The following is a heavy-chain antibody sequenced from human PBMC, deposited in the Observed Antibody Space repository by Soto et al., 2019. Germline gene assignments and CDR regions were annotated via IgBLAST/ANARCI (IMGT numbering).Heavy chain of an antibody. D-gene: IGHD2-15*01. CDR1: GFTVSSNY. Sequence: EVQLVESGGGLVQPGGSLSLSCAASGFTVSSNYMCWVRQAPGKGKEWVSVIYNGNSTNYADSVKGRFTISRDIPKNSLYLQMNSLRAEDTAGYYCARDLGYGLDYWGQGTLVTVSS. CDR3: ARDLGYGLDY. J-gene: IGHJ4*02. V-gene: IGHV3-66*01. CDR2: IYNGNST.